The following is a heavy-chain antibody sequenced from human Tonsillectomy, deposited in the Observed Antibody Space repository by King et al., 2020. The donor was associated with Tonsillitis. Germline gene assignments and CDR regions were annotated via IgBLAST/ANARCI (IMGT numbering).Heavy chain of an antibody. CDR3: PPNIWGYYFDSSGNYHPGNYWFFDL. Sequence: VQLVQSGGGLVQPGGSLRLSCVASGFTFSTYAMSWVRQAPGKGLEWVSAISGSGGSTYYADSVKGRFTISRDNSKNTLYLQMNSLRAEDTAVYYCPPNIWGYYFDSSGNYHPGNYWFFDLWGRGTLVTVSS. D-gene: IGHD3-22*01. J-gene: IGHJ2*01. V-gene: IGHV3-23*04. CDR1: GFTFSTYA. CDR2: ISGSGGST.